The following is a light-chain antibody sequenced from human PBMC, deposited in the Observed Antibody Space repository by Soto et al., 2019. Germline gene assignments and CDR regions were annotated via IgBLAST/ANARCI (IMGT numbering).Light chain of an antibody. CDR3: GSWDSSLSAYV. J-gene: IGLJ1*01. CDR2: DDD. CDR1: SSDVGGYNY. Sequence: QSALTQPASVSGSPGQSITISCTGTSSDVGGYNYVSWYQQLPGTAPKLLIYDDDKRPSGIPDRFSGSKSGTSATLGITGFQTGDEADYYCGSWDSSLSAYVFGTGTKLTVL. V-gene: IGLV1-51*01.